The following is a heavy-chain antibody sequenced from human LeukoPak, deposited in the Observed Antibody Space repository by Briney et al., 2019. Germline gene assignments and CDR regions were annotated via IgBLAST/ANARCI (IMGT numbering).Heavy chain of an antibody. Sequence: GGSLRLSCAASGFTFSTYSMNWVRQAPGKGLEWVSSISASGIGTYYADSVKGRFTISRDNSKNMLYFQMNNLRAEDTAVYYCAKYQGTSYFDYWGQGTLVTVSS. CDR1: GFTFSTYS. CDR3: AKYQGTSYFDY. CDR2: ISASGIGT. D-gene: IGHD2-2*01. V-gene: IGHV3-23*01. J-gene: IGHJ4*02.